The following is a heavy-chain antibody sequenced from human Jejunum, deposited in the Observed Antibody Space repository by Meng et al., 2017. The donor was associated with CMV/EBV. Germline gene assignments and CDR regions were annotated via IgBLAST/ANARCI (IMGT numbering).Heavy chain of an antibody. CDR2: IDTDGKT. CDR3: ADIGVGDQGF. D-gene: IGHD3-3*01. CDR1: GFTVSSHY. J-gene: IGHJ4*02. Sequence: GVPGGVWIRPGGPLRRSCAAPGFTVSSHYMSWVRQAPGKGLEWVSVIDTDGKTYYADSVKGRFAISRDNSKNTLYLQMSSLRVEDTAVYSCADIGVGDQGFWGQGTLVTVSS. V-gene: IGHV3-53*01.